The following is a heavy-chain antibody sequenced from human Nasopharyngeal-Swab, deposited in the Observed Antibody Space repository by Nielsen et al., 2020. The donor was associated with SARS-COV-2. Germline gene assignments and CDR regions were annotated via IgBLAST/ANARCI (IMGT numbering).Heavy chain of an antibody. CDR3: ARAGDCSGGSCYWARNYYYYMDV. Sequence: GESLKISCAASGFTFSSYAMHWVRQAPGKGLEWVAVISYDGSNKYYAESVKGRFTISRDNSKNTLYLQMNSLRAEDTAVYYCARAGDCSGGSCYWARNYYYYMDVWGKGTTVTVSS. CDR2: ISYDGSNK. V-gene: IGHV3-30-3*01. CDR1: GFTFSSYA. J-gene: IGHJ6*03. D-gene: IGHD2-15*01.